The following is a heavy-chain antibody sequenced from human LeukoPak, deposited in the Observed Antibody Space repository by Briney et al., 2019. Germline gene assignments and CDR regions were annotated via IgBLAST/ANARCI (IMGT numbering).Heavy chain of an antibody. V-gene: IGHV1-18*01. CDR3: ARERLIGFTMVRGVVYGMDV. Sequence: ASVKVSCKASGGTFSSYAISWVRQAPGQGLEWMGWISAYNGNTNYAQKLQGRVTMTTDTSTSTAYMELRSLRSDDTAVYYCARERLIGFTMVRGVVYGMDVWGQGTTVTVSS. D-gene: IGHD3-10*01. CDR2: ISAYNGNT. J-gene: IGHJ6*02. CDR1: GGTFSSYA.